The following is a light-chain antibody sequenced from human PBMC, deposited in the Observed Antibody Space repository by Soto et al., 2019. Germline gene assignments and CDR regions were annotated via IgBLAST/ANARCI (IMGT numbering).Light chain of an antibody. CDR1: QRISSR. CDR2: DAS. CDR3: QQYNSYSVT. Sequence: DIQMTQSPSTLSGSVGDRVTTTCRASQRISSRLAWYQQKPGKAPNFLVYDASNLESGLPSRFSGSGSGTEFTLTISSLPPDDFATYYCQQYNSYSVTFGQGTKLDIK. J-gene: IGKJ1*01. V-gene: IGKV1-5*01.